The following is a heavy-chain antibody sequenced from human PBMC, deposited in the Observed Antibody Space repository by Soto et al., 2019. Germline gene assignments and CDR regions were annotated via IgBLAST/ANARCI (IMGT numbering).Heavy chain of an antibody. CDR3: AKDRSTYSNYAGSDY. D-gene: IGHD4-4*01. CDR1: GFTFDDYA. J-gene: IGHJ4*02. CDR2: ISWNSGSI. V-gene: IGHV3-9*01. Sequence: GGSLRLSCAASGFTFDDYAMHWVRQAPGKGLEWVSGISWNSGSIGYADSVKGRFTISRDNAKNSLYLQMNSLRAEDTALYYCAKDRSTYSNYAGSDYWGQGTLVTVSS.